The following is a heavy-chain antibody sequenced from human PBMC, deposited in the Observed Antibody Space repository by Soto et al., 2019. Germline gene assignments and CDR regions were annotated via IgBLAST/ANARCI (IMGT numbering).Heavy chain of an antibody. Sequence: ASVKVSCKASGYTFTNYGITWVRQAPGQGLEWMGWISAYNGDTHYTQRLQGRVTMTTDTSTSTVYMELSSLRSEDTAVYYCARDQAAAGTKYYYYGMDFWGQGTTVTASS. J-gene: IGHJ6*02. CDR2: ISAYNGDT. CDR1: GYTFTNYG. CDR3: ARDQAAAGTKYYYYGMDF. D-gene: IGHD6-13*01. V-gene: IGHV1-18*01.